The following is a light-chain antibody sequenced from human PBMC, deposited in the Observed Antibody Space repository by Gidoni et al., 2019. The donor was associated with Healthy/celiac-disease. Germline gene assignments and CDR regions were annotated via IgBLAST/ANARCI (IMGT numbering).Light chain of an antibody. CDR3: QQSYSTPAP. V-gene: IGKV1-39*01. J-gene: IGKJ4*01. CDR2: AAS. CDR1: QSISSY. Sequence: DIQMTQSPSSMSASVGDRVTITCRASQSISSYLNWYQQKPGKAPKLLIYAASSLQSGVPSRFSGSGSGTDFTLIISSLQPEDFATYYCQQSYSTPAPFGGGNKVEIK.